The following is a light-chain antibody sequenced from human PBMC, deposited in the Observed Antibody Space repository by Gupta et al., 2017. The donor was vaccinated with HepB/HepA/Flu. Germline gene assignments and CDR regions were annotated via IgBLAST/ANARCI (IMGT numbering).Light chain of an antibody. CDR1: SSNIGNDN. J-gene: IGLJ1*01. CDR3: VGWDDSLSGYV. V-gene: IGLV1-47*02. Sequence: QPVLTQPPSASGTPGQRVTISCSGSSSNIGNDNAYWYQQLPGTAPKLLIYNDNRRPSGVPDRFPGSKSGTTASLAISGLRSEDEADYYCVGWDDSLSGYVFGAGTKVTVL. CDR2: NDN.